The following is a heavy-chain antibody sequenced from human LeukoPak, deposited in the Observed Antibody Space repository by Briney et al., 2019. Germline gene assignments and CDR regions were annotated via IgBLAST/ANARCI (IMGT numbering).Heavy chain of an antibody. Sequence: SETLSLTCTVSGGSISSGGYYWSWIRQHPGKGLEWIGYIYYSGSTYYNPSLKSRVTISVDTSKNQFSLKLSSVTAADTAVYYCARGKIAEMDYDSSGYYLDWWFDPWGQETLVTVSS. J-gene: IGHJ5*02. CDR3: ARGKIAEMDYDSSGYYLDWWFDP. CDR1: GGSISSGGYY. D-gene: IGHD3-22*01. CDR2: IYYSGST. V-gene: IGHV4-31*03.